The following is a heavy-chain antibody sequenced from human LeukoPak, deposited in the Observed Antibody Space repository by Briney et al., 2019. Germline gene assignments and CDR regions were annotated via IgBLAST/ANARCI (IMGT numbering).Heavy chain of an antibody. J-gene: IGHJ3*02. Sequence: GGSLRLSCAASGFTFSSYWMHWVRQAPGKGLVWVSVSRMNSDVSSRSYADSVKGRFTISRDNAKNTLYLQMNSLRAEDTAVYYCARARSSYGYGDAFDIWGQGTMVTVSS. D-gene: IGHD5-18*01. CDR2: MNSDVSSR. CDR1: GFTFSSYW. CDR3: ARARSSYGYGDAFDI. V-gene: IGHV3-74*01.